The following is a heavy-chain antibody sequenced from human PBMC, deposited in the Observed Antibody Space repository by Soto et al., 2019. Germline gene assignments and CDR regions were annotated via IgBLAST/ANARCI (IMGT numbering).Heavy chain of an antibody. V-gene: IGHV1-18*01. Sequence: ASVQVSCKAFGYTFASYVISWVRQAPGQGLEWMGWIRAYDVNTNYAQKLQDRVTTTTDTSTNTAYMELRSLRSDDTAIYYCARGTTVTGYYYYMDVWGKGTTVTVSS. CDR2: IRAYDVNT. CDR3: ARGTTVTGYYYYMDV. CDR1: GYTFASYV. D-gene: IGHD4-17*01. J-gene: IGHJ6*03.